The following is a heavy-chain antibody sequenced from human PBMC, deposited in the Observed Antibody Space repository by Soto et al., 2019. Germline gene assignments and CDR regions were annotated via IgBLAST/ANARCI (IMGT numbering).Heavy chain of an antibody. J-gene: IGHJ4*02. D-gene: IGHD3-3*01. CDR1: GGSIGSYY. CDR3: ARGGWRQIDY. Sequence: QVQLQESGPGLMKPSETLSLTCSVSGGSIGSYYWSWIRQPPGKGLEWIGYIYYSGSTNYNSSLKSRVTISVDTSKNQFSLKLSSVTAADTAVYYCARGGWRQIDYWGQGTLVTVSS. CDR2: IYYSGST. V-gene: IGHV4-59*08.